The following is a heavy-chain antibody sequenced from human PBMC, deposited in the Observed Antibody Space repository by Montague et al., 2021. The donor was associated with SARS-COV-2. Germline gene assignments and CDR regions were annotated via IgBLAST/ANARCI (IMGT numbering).Heavy chain of an antibody. V-gene: IGHV4-61*01. Sequence: SETLSLTCTVSRGSVSSGSYYWSWIRQPPGKGLEWIGYIYYSGSTNYNPSLKSRVTISGDTSKNQFSLKLSSVTAADTAVYYCARDGVLRYFDWLGDRYGMDVWGQGTTVTVSS. J-gene: IGHJ6*02. CDR1: RGSVSSGSYY. D-gene: IGHD3-9*01. CDR3: ARDGVLRYFDWLGDRYGMDV. CDR2: IYYSGST.